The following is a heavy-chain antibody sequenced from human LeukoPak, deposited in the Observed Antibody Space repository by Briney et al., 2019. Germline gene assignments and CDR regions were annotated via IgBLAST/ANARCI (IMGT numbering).Heavy chain of an antibody. V-gene: IGHV4-34*01. CDR3: ARSRFCSSSWCYYYGMDV. Sequence: SETLSLTCAVYGGSFSGYYWSWIRQPPGKGLEWIGEINHSGSTNYNPSLKSRVTISVDTSKNQFSLKLSSVTAADTAVYYCARSRFCSSSWCYYYGMDVWGQGTTVTVSS. CDR1: GGSFSGYY. D-gene: IGHD6-6*01. J-gene: IGHJ6*02. CDR2: INHSGST.